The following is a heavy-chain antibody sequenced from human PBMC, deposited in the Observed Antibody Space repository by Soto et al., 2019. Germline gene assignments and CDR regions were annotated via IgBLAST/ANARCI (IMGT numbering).Heavy chain of an antibody. V-gene: IGHV3-64D*08. CDR2: ISSNGGST. CDR3: VKEGDIVVVPAARGYFDY. Sequence: GGSLRLSCSASGFTFSSYAMHWVRQAPGKGLEYVSAISSNGGSTYYADSVKGRFTISRDNSKNTLYLQMSSLRAEDTAVYYFVKEGDIVVVPAARGYFDYWGQGTLVTVSS. CDR1: GFTFSSYA. D-gene: IGHD2-2*01. J-gene: IGHJ4*02.